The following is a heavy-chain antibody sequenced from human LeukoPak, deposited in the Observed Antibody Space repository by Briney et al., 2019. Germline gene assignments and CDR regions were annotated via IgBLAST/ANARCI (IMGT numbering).Heavy chain of an antibody. D-gene: IGHD2-2*03. V-gene: IGHV1-58*02. CDR3: AAVDYFYGMDV. J-gene: IGHJ6*02. CDR1: GFTFTSSA. CDR2: IFVGSGNT. Sequence: SVTVSCTASGFTFTSSAMQWVRQARGQRLEWIGWIFVGSGNTKYAQKLQERATITRDMSTTTAYMELSSLRSEDMAVYYCAAVDYFYGMDVWGQGTTVTVPS.